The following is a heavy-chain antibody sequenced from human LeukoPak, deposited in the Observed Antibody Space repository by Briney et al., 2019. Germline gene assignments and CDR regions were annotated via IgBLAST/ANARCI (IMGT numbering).Heavy chain of an antibody. CDR3: ARVLRGSGFAFDI. D-gene: IGHD3-10*01. CDR1: GGSISSYY. CDR2: IYYSGST. J-gene: IGHJ3*02. Sequence: ETLSLTCTVSGGSISSYYWSWIRQPPGKGLEWIGYIYYSGSTNYNPSLKSRVTISVDTSKNQFSLKLSSVTAADTAVYYCARVLRGSGFAFDIWGQGTMVTVSS. V-gene: IGHV4-59*08.